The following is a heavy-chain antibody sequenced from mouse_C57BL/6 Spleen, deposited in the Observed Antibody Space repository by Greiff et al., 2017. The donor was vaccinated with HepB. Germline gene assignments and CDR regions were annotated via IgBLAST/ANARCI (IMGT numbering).Heavy chain of an antibody. V-gene: IGHV1-22*01. CDR2: INPNNGGT. CDR3: ARGYYDEWYYAMDY. Sequence: EVQLQQSGPELVKPGASVKMSCKASGYTFTDYNMHWVKQSHGKSLEWIGYINPNNGGTSYNQKFKGKATLTVNKSSSTAYMELRSLTSEDSAVYYCARGYYDEWYYAMDYWGQGTSVTVSS. J-gene: IGHJ4*01. CDR1: GYTFTDYN. D-gene: IGHD2-4*01.